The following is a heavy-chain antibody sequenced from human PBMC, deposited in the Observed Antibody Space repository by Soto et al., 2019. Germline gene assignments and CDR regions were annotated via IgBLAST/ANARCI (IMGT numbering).Heavy chain of an antibody. J-gene: IGHJ4*02. CDR2: IYWDDDQ. D-gene: IGHD4-17*01. Sequence: QITLKESGPPLVRPAQTLTLTCAFSGFSLTTTSMGVAWIRQPPGKALEWLALIYWDDDQRYSPSLKDRLTISKDTSRNRVALTISNMNPEDTGTYFCAHAGDYDLLSFDHWGPGTLVTVSS. V-gene: IGHV2-5*02. CDR1: GFSLTTTSMG. CDR3: AHAGDYDLLSFDH.